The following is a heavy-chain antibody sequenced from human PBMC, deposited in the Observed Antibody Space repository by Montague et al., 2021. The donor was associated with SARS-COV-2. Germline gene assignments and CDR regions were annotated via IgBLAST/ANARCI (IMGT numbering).Heavy chain of an antibody. CDR2: IYYSGST. CDR1: GGSITSSSYY. V-gene: IGHV4-39*01. Sequence: SETLSLTCTVSGGSITSSSYYWGWIRQPPGKGLEWIGSIYYSGSTYYNPSLKSRVTISVDTSKNQFSLKLSSVTAADTAVYFCARGFRTVEMPTISFDYWGQGTLVTVSS. D-gene: IGHD5-24*01. CDR3: ARGFRTVEMPTISFDY. J-gene: IGHJ4*02.